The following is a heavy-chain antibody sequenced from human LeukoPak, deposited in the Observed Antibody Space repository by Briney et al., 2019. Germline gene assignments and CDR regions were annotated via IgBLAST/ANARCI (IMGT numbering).Heavy chain of an antibody. D-gene: IGHD3-10*01. CDR2: ISGSGGST. Sequence: GGSLRLSCAASGFTFSSYAMSWFRQAPGKGLEWVSAISGSGGSTYYADSVKGRFTISRDNSKNTLYLQMNSLRAEDTAVYYCAKDGYGSGSFDYWGQGTLVTVSS. CDR1: GFTFSSYA. CDR3: AKDGYGSGSFDY. V-gene: IGHV3-23*01. J-gene: IGHJ4*02.